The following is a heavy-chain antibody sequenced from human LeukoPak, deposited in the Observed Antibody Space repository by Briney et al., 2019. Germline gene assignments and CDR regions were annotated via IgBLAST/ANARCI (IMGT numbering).Heavy chain of an antibody. CDR1: GFTFSSYS. CDR2: ISSSSSYI. CDR3: ARVRSSSGWYLLSYYYYYMDV. D-gene: IGHD6-19*01. V-gene: IGHV3-21*01. Sequence: GGSLRLSCAASGFTFSSYSMNWVRQAPGKGLEWVSSISSSSSYIYYADSVKGRFTISRDNAKNSLYPQMNSLRAEDTAVYYCARVRSSSGWYLLSYYYYYMDVWGKGTTVTVSS. J-gene: IGHJ6*03.